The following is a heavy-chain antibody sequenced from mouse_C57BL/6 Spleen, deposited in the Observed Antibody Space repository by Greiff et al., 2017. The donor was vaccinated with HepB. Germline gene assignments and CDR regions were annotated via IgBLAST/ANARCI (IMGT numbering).Heavy chain of an antibody. CDR2: ISYDGSN. CDR3: ARDHSNYGFAY. J-gene: IGHJ3*01. Sequence: ESGPGLVKPSQSLSLTCSVTGYSITSGYYWNWIRQFPGNKLEWMGYISYDGSNNYNPSLKNRISITRDTSKNQFFLKLNSVTTEDTATYYCARDHSNYGFAYWGQGTLVTVSA. V-gene: IGHV3-6*01. D-gene: IGHD2-5*01. CDR1: GYSITSGYY.